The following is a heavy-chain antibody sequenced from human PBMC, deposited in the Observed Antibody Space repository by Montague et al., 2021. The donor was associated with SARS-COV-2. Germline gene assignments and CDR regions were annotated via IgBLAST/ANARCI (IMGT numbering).Heavy chain of an antibody. V-gene: IGHV4-39*01. Sequence: SETLSLTCTVSGGSISSSSYYWGWIRQPPGKGLEWIGSIYYSRSTYYNPSLKGRVTISVATSKNQFSLKLSTVTAADTAVYYCATYYVILTGYYIDAFDIWGQGTMVTVSS. CDR1: GGSISSSSYY. CDR3: ATYYVILTGYYIDAFDI. D-gene: IGHD3-9*01. CDR2: IYYSRST. J-gene: IGHJ3*02.